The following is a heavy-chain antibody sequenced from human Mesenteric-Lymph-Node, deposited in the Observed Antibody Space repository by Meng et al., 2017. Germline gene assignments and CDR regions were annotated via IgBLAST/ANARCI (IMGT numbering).Heavy chain of an antibody. D-gene: IGHD6-6*01. CDR3: ARDRVAAQDY. CDR1: GFTFSTYN. Sequence: GESLKISCAASGFTFSTYNMNWVRQAPGRGLEWVASINGRRNYIYYGDSVKGRFTISRDNDKKSLYLDMNTLRAEDTAVYYCARDRVAAQDYWGQGTLVTVSS. J-gene: IGHJ4*02. V-gene: IGHV3-21*01. CDR2: INGRRNYI.